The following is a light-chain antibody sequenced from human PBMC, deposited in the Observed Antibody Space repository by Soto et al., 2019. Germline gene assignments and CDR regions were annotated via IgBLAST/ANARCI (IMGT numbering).Light chain of an antibody. CDR2: DVS. CDR1: SSDVGGYNY. Sequence: QSALTQPASVSGSPGQSITISCTGTSSDVGGYNYVSWYQQHPGKAPKLMIYDVSNRPSGVSNRFSGSKSGNTASLTISGLQAEDEADYYCSSYTSSSTRVFGGGTKHRP. J-gene: IGLJ2*01. V-gene: IGLV2-14*01. CDR3: SSYTSSSTRV.